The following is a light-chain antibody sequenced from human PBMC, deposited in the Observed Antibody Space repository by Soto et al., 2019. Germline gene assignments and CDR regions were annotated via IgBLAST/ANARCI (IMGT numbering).Light chain of an antibody. Sequence: EIVLTQSPATLSLSPGERATLSCRASQSVSSDLAWYQQKPGQAPRLLIYDASNRATGIPARFSGSGSGTDFTLTISSLQPDDFATYYCQQRSNWPSFGQGTKVDIK. V-gene: IGKV3-11*01. J-gene: IGKJ1*01. CDR3: QQRSNWPS. CDR2: DAS. CDR1: QSVSSD.